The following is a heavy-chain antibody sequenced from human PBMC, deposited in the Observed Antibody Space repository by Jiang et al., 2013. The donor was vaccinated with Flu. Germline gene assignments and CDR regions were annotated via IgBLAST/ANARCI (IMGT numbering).Heavy chain of an antibody. CDR1: GGSISSGLYS. CDR2: IYHSGRT. D-gene: IGHD6-19*01. J-gene: IGHJ4*02. CDR3: ARVVAGDPFDY. V-gene: IGHV4-30-2*01. Sequence: PGLVKPSQTLSLTCTVSGGSISSGLYSWNWIRQPPGKGLEWIGYIYHSGRTYYNPSLKSRVTISVDRSKNQFSLKLTSVTAADTAVYYCARVVAGDPFDYWGQGTQVTVSS.